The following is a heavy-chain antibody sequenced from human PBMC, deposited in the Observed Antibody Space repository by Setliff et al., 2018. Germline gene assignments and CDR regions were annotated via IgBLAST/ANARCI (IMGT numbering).Heavy chain of an antibody. CDR3: ARVFGGIAVAGTFFGAFDY. CDR1: EFTVNSNF. CDR2: IFHDGRDI. J-gene: IGHJ4*02. D-gene: IGHD6-19*01. Sequence: GGSLRLSCVGSEFTVNSNFMTWVRQAPGKGLEWVAIIFHDGRDIYYGDSVQGRFAISRDNSKNTLYLQMNSLRSDDTAVYYCARVFGGIAVAGTFFGAFDYWGQGTLVTVSS. V-gene: IGHV3-30*03.